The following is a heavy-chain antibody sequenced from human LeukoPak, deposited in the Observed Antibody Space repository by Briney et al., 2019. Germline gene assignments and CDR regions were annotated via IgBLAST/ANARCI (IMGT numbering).Heavy chain of an antibody. Sequence: ASVKVSCKASGYTFTSYAMNWVRQAPGQGLEWMGWINTNTGNPTYAQGFTGRFVFSLDTSVSTAYLQISSLKAEDTAVYYCATVLKGNYFDVGVDYWGQGTLVTVSS. CDR3: ATVLKGNYFDVGVDY. V-gene: IGHV7-4-1*02. CDR2: INTNTGNP. D-gene: IGHD1-7*01. J-gene: IGHJ4*02. CDR1: GYTFTSYA.